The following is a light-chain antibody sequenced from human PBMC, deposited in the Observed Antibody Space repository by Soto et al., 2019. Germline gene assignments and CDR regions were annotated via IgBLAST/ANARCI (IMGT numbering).Light chain of an antibody. CDR1: QGISTY. CDR3: QQARSFPLT. Sequence: DIQLTQSPSSVSASVRDRVTITCRASQGISTYLAWYQQKPGKAPKLLIYAASRLHSGVPSRFSGSGSGTDFTLTISSLQPEGFATYYCQQARSFPLTFGGGTKVEIK. CDR2: AAS. V-gene: IGKV1D-12*01. J-gene: IGKJ4*01.